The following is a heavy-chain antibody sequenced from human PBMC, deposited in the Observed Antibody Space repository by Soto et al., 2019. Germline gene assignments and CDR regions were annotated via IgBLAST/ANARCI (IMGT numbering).Heavy chain of an antibody. D-gene: IGHD2-15*01. V-gene: IGHV4-59*01. CDR2: IYYSGST. CDR1: GGSISSYY. Sequence: SETLSLTCTVSGGSISSYYWSWIRQPPGKGLEWIGYIYYSGSTNYNPSLKSRVTISVDTSKNQFSLKLSSVTAADTAVYYCARRYCSGGSCYEAFDIWGQGTMVTVS. J-gene: IGHJ3*02. CDR3: ARRYCSGGSCYEAFDI.